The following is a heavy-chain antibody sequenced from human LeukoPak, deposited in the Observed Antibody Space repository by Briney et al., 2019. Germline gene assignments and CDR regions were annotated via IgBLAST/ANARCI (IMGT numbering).Heavy chain of an antibody. CDR1: GFTVSSNY. V-gene: IGHV3-23*01. Sequence: PGGSLRLSCAAFGFTVSSNYMSWVRQAPGKGLEWVSAISGSGGSTYYADSVKGRFTISRDNSKNTLYLQMNSLRAEDTAVYYCAKGRPIVVVPAAISNWFDPWGQGTLVTVSS. CDR2: ISGSGGST. CDR3: AKGRPIVVVPAAISNWFDP. J-gene: IGHJ5*02. D-gene: IGHD2-2*01.